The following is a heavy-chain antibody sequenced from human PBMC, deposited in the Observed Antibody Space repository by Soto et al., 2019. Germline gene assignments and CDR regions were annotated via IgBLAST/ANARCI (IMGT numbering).Heavy chain of an antibody. CDR1: GFTFSTYG. Sequence: QVQLVESGGGVVQPGRSLRLSCAGSGFTFSTYGIHWVRQAPGKGLEWVAVISFDGSYKYYADSVKGRFTVSRDNYKNTLYLQMSSLRAEDTAVYYCAKDWAPSSAAYYFDYWGQGTLVTVSS. CDR3: AKDWAPSSAAYYFDY. J-gene: IGHJ4*02. CDR2: ISFDGSYK. D-gene: IGHD6-19*01. V-gene: IGHV3-30*18.